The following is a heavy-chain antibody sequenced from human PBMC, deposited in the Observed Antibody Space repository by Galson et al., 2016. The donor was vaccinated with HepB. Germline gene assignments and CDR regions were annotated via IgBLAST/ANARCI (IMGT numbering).Heavy chain of an antibody. CDR1: GFTLSSYW. D-gene: IGHD6-19*01. CDR3: AKEYSSFFDS. J-gene: IGHJ4*02. Sequence: SLRLSCAASGFTLSSYWMNWVRQAPGKGLEWVANIKQDGSEKYYVDSVKGRFTISRDNSKNMLYLQMYSLRAEDTAVYFCAKEYSSFFDSWGQGTLITVSS. CDR2: IKQDGSEK. V-gene: IGHV3-7*03.